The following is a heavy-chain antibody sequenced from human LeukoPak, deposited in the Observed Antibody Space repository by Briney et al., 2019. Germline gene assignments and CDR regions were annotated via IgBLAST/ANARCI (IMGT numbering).Heavy chain of an antibody. CDR2: IWYDGSNK. CDR3: AKDVEMATTYFDY. V-gene: IGHV3-33*06. Sequence: PGTSLRLSCAASGFTFSSDGMHWGRQAPGKGLEWVAVIWYDGSNKYYADSVKGRFTISRDNSKNTLYLQMNSLRAEDTAVYYCAKDVEMATTYFDYWGQGTLVTVSS. CDR1: GFTFSSDG. J-gene: IGHJ4*02. D-gene: IGHD5-24*01.